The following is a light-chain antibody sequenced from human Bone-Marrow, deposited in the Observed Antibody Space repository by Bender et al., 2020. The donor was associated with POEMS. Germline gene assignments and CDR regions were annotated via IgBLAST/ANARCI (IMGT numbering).Light chain of an antibody. V-gene: IGLV2-14*01. CDR2: EVT. Sequence: QSALTQPASVSASPGQSITISCTGSSSDIGDYNYVSWYQHHPGKAPRLILYEVTNRPSEVSNRFSGSKSGNTATLTISGLHVEDEADYYCASYTTGTIFRFGGGTKVTVV. J-gene: IGLJ3*02. CDR3: ASYTTGTIFR. CDR1: SSDIGDYNY.